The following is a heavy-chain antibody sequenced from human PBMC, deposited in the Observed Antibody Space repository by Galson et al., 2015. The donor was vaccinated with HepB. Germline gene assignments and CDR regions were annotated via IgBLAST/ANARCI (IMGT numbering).Heavy chain of an antibody. CDR2: IKQDGSEK. CDR3: ASTWGVVVPAAILFDY. V-gene: IGHV3-7*01. D-gene: IGHD2-2*02. Sequence: SLRLSCAASGFTFSSYWMSWVRQAPGKGLEWVANIKQDGSEKYYVDSVKGRFTISRDNAKNSLYLQMNSLRAEDTAVYYCASTWGVVVPAAILFDYWGQGTLVTVSS. CDR1: GFTFSSYW. J-gene: IGHJ4*02.